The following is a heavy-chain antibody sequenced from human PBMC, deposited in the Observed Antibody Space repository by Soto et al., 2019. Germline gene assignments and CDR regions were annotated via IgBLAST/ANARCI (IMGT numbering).Heavy chain of an antibody. V-gene: IGHV1-2*02. D-gene: IGHD6-19*01. CDR1: RDFFKEHDY. CDR2: IRPWNGDA. J-gene: IGHJ4*02. CDR3: VRVSPGWNFDY. Sequence: QVRLVQSGAEVQKPGASVTVSCKPTRDFFKEHDYLHWLREAPGQGLEWTGWIRPWNGDATYAQKFQGRLTLSRDMSIDTMYFDLSSLTSDDTAVYYCVRVSPGWNFDYWGQGTLLTVSS.